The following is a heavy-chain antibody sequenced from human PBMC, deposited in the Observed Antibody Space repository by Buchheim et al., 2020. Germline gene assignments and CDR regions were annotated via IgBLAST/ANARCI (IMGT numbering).Heavy chain of an antibody. CDR1: GFTFSSYG. V-gene: IGHV3-33*01. D-gene: IGHD3-22*01. CDR3: AREIETYYYDSSGFDY. CDR2: IWYDGSNK. Sequence: QVQLVESGGGVVQPGRSLRLSCAASGFTFSSYGMHWVRQAPGKGLEWVAVIWYDGSNKYYADSVKGRFTISRDNSKKTLYLKMNSLRAEDTAVYYCAREIETYYYDSSGFDYWGQGTL. J-gene: IGHJ4*02.